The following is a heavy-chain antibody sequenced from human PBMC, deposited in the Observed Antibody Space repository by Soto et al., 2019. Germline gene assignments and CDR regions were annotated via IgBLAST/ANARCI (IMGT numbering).Heavy chain of an antibody. CDR2: ISYDGSNK. CDR3: AKLIGVVVAANDAFDI. D-gene: IGHD2-15*01. Sequence: GGSLRLSCAASGFTFSSYGMHWVRQAPGKGLEWVAVISYDGSNKYYADSVKGRFTISRDNSKNTLYLQMNSLRAEDTAVYYCAKLIGVVVAANDAFDIWGQGTMVTVSS. CDR1: GFTFSSYG. J-gene: IGHJ3*02. V-gene: IGHV3-30*18.